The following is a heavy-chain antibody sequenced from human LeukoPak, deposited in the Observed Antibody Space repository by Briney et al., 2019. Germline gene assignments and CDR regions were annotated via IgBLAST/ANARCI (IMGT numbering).Heavy chain of an antibody. V-gene: IGHV3-48*01. Sequence: GGSLRLSCAASGFTFSSYSMNWVRQAPGKGLEGVSYISSSSSTIYYADSVKGRFTISRDNAKNSLYLQMNSLRAEDTAVYYCARSLNKISVSRGWGQGTMATVSS. CDR2: ISSSSSTI. CDR1: GFTFSSYS. D-gene: IGHD5/OR15-5a*01. J-gene: IGHJ3*01. CDR3: ARSLNKISVSRG.